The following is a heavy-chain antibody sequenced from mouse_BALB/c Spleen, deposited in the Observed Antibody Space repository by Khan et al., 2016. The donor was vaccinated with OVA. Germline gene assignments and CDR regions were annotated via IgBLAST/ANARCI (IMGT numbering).Heavy chain of an antibody. V-gene: IGHV8-8*01. D-gene: IGHD2-3*01. J-gene: IGHJ4*01. CDR3: ARIGWLLDSAMDY. CDR1: GFSLSSSGMG. CDR2: SWWDDDK. Sequence: QVTLKESGPGILQPSQTLSLTCSFSGFSLSSSGMGVGRMRQPSGKGLEWLAHSWWDDDKRDNLVRKSQLIISKDTSSTQVFLQIAHVDTADTATYYCARIGWLLDSAMDYWGQGTSVTVSS.